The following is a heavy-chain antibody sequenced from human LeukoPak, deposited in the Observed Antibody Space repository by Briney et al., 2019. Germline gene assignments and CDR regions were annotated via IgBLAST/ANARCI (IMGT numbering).Heavy chain of an antibody. V-gene: IGHV3-7*01. D-gene: IGHD1-26*01. CDR1: GFTFSSYW. CDR3: TRDTDGSLDY. J-gene: IGHJ4*02. Sequence: PGGSLRLSCAASGFTFSSYWMTWVRQAPGKGLEWVASMDLDGSAKYYMDSVKGRFTISRDNPKNSLYLQMNNLRADDTAVYYCTRDTDGSLDYWGQGILVTVAS. CDR2: MDLDGSAK.